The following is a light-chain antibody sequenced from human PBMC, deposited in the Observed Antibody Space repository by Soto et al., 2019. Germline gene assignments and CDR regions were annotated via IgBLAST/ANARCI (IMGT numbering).Light chain of an antibody. CDR2: DAS. CDR3: QQRTSWLGT. CDR1: QSVRRY. V-gene: IGKV3-11*01. Sequence: EIVLTQSPVTLSLSPGERATLSCRASQSVRRYLAWYQQKPGQAPRLLIYDASFRATGIPARFRGSGSGTDFTLTIDSLEPEDFAVYFCQQRTSWLGTFGQGTKVEI. J-gene: IGKJ1*01.